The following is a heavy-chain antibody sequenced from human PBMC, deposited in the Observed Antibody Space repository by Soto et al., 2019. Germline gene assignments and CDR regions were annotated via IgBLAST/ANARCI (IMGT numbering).Heavy chain of an antibody. CDR3: ASQSFGLFAY. CDR1: EFTFSYYW. Sequence: PGGSLRLSCAASEFTFSYYWMSWVRQAPGKGLGWVANIKQDGGEKYYVDSVKGRFTISRDNAKNLLYLQMNSLRAEDTAVYYCASQSFGLFAYWGQGTLVTVSS. V-gene: IGHV3-7*01. J-gene: IGHJ4*02. CDR2: IKQDGGEK. D-gene: IGHD3-10*01.